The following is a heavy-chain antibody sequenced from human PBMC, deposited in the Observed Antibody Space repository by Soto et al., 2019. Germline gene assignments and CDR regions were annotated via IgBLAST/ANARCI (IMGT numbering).Heavy chain of an antibody. J-gene: IGHJ6*03. CDR3: ARVATTVTDYYYYYYMDV. CDR2: IYYSGST. Sequence: QVQLQESGPGLVKPSETLSLTCTVSGGSISSYYWSWIRQPPGKGLEWIGYIYYSGSTNYNPSLKSRVTISVDTSKNQFSLKLSSVTAADTAVYYCARVATTVTDYYYYYYMDVWCKGTTVTVSS. CDR1: GGSISSYY. V-gene: IGHV4-59*08. D-gene: IGHD4-17*01.